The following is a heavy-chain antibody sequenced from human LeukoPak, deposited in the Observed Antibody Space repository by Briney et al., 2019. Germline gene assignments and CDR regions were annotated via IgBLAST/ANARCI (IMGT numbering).Heavy chain of an antibody. Sequence: GGSLRLSCAASGFTFDDYAMHWVRQAPGKGLEWVSGISWNSGSIGYADSVKGRFTISRDNAKNSLCLQMNSLRAEDTALYYCAKDISDYYDSSGYYVYWGQGTLVTVSS. J-gene: IGHJ4*02. D-gene: IGHD3-22*01. CDR2: ISWNSGSI. CDR3: AKDISDYYDSSGYYVY. V-gene: IGHV3-9*01. CDR1: GFTFDDYA.